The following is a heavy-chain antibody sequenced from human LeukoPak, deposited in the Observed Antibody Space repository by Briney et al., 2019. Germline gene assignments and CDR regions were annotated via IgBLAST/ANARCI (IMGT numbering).Heavy chain of an antibody. CDR3: ARASYCTNGVCYGYYGMDV. V-gene: IGHV3-48*03. CDR1: GFTFSSYE. J-gene: IGHJ6*02. Sequence: GGSLRLSCAASGFTFSSYEMNWVRQAPGKGLEWVSYMSSAGSAIYYADSVKGRFTISRDNAKNSLYLQMNSLRAEDTAVYYCARASYCTNGVCYGYYGMDVWGQGTTVTVSS. CDR2: MSSAGSAI. D-gene: IGHD2-8*01.